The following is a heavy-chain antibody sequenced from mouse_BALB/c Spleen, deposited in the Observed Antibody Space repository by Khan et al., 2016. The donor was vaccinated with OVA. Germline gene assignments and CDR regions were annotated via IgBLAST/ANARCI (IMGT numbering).Heavy chain of an antibody. J-gene: IGHJ2*01. V-gene: IGHV3-2*02. D-gene: IGHD1-1*01. CDR3: ARDYGSSYLFFDY. CDR1: GYSITSDYA. Sequence: EVQLQESGPGLVKPSQSLSLTCTVTGYSITSDYAWNWIRQFPGNKLEWMAYITYSGSTGYNPSLKGRISITRDTSKNQFFLQLNSVTTEDTAAYNCARDYGSSYLFFDYRGQGTTLTGSA. CDR2: ITYSGST.